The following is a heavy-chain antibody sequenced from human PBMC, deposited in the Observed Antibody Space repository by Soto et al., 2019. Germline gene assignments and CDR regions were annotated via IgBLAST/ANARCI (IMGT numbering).Heavy chain of an antibody. V-gene: IGHV3-11*01. J-gene: IGHJ4*02. CDR1: GFTFSDYS. CDR3: ARGLRSTSCPWDY. D-gene: IGHD2-2*01. Sequence: QVQLVESGGGLVQPGGSLRLSCAASGFTFSDYSLSWILQAPGKGLEWVSYISSSGSTIYYADSVKGRFTISRDNAKNSLYLQMNSLRAEDTAVYYCARGLRSTSCPWDYWGQGTLVTVSS. CDR2: ISSSGSTI.